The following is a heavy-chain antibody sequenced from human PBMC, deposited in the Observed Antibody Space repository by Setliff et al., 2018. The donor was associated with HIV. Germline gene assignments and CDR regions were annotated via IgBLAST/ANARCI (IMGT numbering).Heavy chain of an antibody. V-gene: IGHV1-69*05. D-gene: IGHD6-19*01. J-gene: IGHJ4*02. CDR3: ARDLVNSSGWHYFDY. CDR1: GGTFSSYA. CDR2: IIPIFGTA. Sequence: SVKVSCKASGGTFSSYAISWVRQAPGQGLEWMGGIIPIFGTANYAQKFQGRVTITTDESTSTAYMELSSLRSEDTAVYYCARDLVNSSGWHYFDYWGQGTLVTVSS.